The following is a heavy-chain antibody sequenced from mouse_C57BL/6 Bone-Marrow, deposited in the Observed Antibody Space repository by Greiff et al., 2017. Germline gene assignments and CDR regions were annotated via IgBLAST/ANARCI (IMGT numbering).Heavy chain of an antibody. V-gene: IGHV3-6*01. CDR3: ARRLAY. CDR1: GYTITSGYY. CDR2: ISYDGSN. Sequence: EVKLQQPGPDLVKPSPSLSLSCSVTGYTITSGYYWNWIRQFPGNKLEWMGYISYDGSNNYNPSLKNRISITRDTSKNQLFLKLNSVTTEDTATYYCARRLAYWGQGTPVTVSA. J-gene: IGHJ3*01.